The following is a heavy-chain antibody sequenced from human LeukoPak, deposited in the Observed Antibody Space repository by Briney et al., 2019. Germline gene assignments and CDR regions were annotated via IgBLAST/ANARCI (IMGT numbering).Heavy chain of an antibody. V-gene: IGHV3-23*01. CDR2: VSGSGGST. Sequence: PGGSLRLSCAASGFSFSSYVMSWVRQAPGKGLEWVSAVSGSGGSTYSADSVKGRFTISRDNSKNTLYLQMNSLRAEDTAVYYCARDQEVGATPYYYYYGMDVWGQGTTVTVSS. CDR1: GFSFSSYV. CDR3: ARDQEVGATPYYYYYGMDV. J-gene: IGHJ6*02. D-gene: IGHD1-26*01.